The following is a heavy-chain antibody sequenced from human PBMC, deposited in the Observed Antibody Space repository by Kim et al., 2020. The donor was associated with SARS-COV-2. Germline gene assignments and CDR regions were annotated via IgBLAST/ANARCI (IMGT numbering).Heavy chain of an antibody. D-gene: IGHD6-6*01. Sequence: SNAYAVSVKSRITINPDTSKNQFSLQLNSVTPEDTAVYYCARDSVRHFDYWGQGTLVTVSS. CDR3: ARDSVRHFDY. J-gene: IGHJ4*02. V-gene: IGHV6-1*01. CDR2: SN.